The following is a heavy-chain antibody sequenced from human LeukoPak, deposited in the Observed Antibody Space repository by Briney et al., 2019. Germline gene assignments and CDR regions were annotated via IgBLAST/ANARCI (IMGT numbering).Heavy chain of an antibody. CDR1: GFTFSSYG. V-gene: IGHV3-23*01. CDR3: ARERVGATLFDY. Sequence: GGSLRLSCAASGFTFSSYGMHWVRQAPGKGLEWVSAIGGSGGTTYYTASVKGRFTISRDNSKNTLYLHINSLRAEDTAFYYCARERVGATLFDYWGQGTLVTVSS. D-gene: IGHD1-26*01. CDR2: IGGSGGTT. J-gene: IGHJ4*02.